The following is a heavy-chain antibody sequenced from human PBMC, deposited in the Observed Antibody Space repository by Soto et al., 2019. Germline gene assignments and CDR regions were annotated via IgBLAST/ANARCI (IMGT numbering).Heavy chain of an antibody. J-gene: IGHJ3*02. CDR3: AREGSATPAGFDI. V-gene: IGHV2-5*02. CDR1: GFSLSTSGVG. CDR2: IYWDDDK. Sequence: QITLKESGPTLVKPTQTLTLTCTFSGFSLSTSGVGVGWIRQPPGKALEWLALIYWDDDKRYTPSLKSRLTIPTHTSKNQMALKMTNTVPVGTATYYGAREGSATPAGFDIWRHGTMVTVSS. D-gene: IGHD6-19*01.